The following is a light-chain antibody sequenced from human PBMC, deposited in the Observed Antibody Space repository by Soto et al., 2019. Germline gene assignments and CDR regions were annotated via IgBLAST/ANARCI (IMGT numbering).Light chain of an antibody. CDR1: QSVSSN. Sequence: EIVMKQSPVTLSVSPGESATLSCRASQSVSSNLAWYQQKPGQAPRLLIYGASTRATGIPARFSGSGSGTDFTLTISSLQSEDCAVYYCQHYNNWPPWTFGQVTKVEIK. J-gene: IGKJ1*01. CDR2: GAS. V-gene: IGKV3-15*01. CDR3: QHYNNWPPWT.